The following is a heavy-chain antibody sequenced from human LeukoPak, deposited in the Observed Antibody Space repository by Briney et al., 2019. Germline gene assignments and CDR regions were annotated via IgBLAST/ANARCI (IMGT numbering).Heavy chain of an antibody. V-gene: IGHV1-8*01. J-gene: IGHJ4*02. CDR1: GYTFTSYD. CDR2: MNPNSGNT. D-gene: IGHD1/OR15-1a*01. Sequence: ASVKVSCKASGYTFTSYDINWVRQATGQGLEGMGWMNPNSGNTGYAQKFQGRVTMTRNTSISTAYMELSSLSSEDTAVYYCERSIIGTAAGEYYFDYWGQGTLVTVSS. CDR3: ERSIIGTAAGEYYFDY.